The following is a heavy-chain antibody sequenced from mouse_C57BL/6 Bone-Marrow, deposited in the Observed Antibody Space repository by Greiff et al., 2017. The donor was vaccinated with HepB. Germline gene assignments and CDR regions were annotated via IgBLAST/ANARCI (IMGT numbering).Heavy chain of an antibody. Sequence: QVQLKESGPGLVAPSQSLSITCTVSGFSLTSYAISWVRQPPGKGLEWLGVIWTGGGTNYNSALKSRLSISKDNSKSQVFLKMNSLQTDDTARYYCASSPLLRPYYYAMDYWGQGTSVTVSS. V-gene: IGHV2-9-1*01. CDR1: GFSLTSYA. CDR2: IWTGGGT. CDR3: ASSPLLRPYYYAMDY. D-gene: IGHD1-2*01. J-gene: IGHJ4*01.